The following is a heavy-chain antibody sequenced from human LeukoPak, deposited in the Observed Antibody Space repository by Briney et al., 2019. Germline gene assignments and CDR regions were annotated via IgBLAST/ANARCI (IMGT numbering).Heavy chain of an antibody. V-gene: IGHV3-23*01. CDR2: ISGSGGST. D-gene: IGHD2-15*01. CDR1: GFTFSSYA. Sequence: PGGSLRLSCAASGFTFSSYAMSWVCQAPGKGLEWVSAISGSGGSTYYADSVKGRFTISRDNSKNTLYLQMDSLRAEDTAVYYCAKGRLPLDYFDYWGQGTLVTVSS. J-gene: IGHJ4*02. CDR3: AKGRLPLDYFDY.